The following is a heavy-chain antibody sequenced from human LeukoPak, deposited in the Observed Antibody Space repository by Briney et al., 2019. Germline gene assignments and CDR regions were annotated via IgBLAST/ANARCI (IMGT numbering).Heavy chain of an antibody. D-gene: IGHD3-16*01. J-gene: IGHJ4*02. V-gene: IGHV3-23*01. CDR2: INGSDDST. CDR1: GLASSNYA. CDR3: AKDTGYARGEGEFDY. Sequence: AGGSLRLSCAASGLASSNYAMSWVRQAPGKGLEWVSEINGSDDSTYYADSVKGRFTISRDNSKDTLYLQMNRLGAEDTAVYFCAKDTGYARGEGEFDYWGQGTLVIVSS.